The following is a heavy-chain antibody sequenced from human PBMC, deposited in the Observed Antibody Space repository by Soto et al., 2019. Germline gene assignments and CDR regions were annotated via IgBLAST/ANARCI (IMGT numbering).Heavy chain of an antibody. CDR2: TYYKSKWNN. J-gene: IGHJ6*02. CDR3: VGVTLFRGIDV. D-gene: IGHD1-20*01. CDR1: GDSVSSDTAS. V-gene: IGHV6-1*01. Sequence: QTLSLTCAISGDSVSSDTASWIWIRQSPSRGLEWLGRTYYKSKWNNEYALSVKSRITISPETSQNQFSLDLDSVTPEDTAVYYCVGVTLFRGIDVCGQGTPVTLYS.